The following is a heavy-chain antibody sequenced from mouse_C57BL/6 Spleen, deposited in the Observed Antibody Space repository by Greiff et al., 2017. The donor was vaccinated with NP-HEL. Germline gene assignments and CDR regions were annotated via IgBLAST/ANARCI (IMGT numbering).Heavy chain of an antibody. D-gene: IGHD2-4*01. CDR1: GYAFSSSW. Sequence: QVQLQQSGPELVKPGASVKLSCKASGYAFSSSWMNWVKQRPGKGLEWIGRIYTGDGDTNYNGKFKGKATLTADKSYSTAYMQLSSLTSEDSAVYFCASADYDYDVFFDYWGQGTTLTVSS. CDR3: ASADYDYDVFFDY. V-gene: IGHV1-82*01. J-gene: IGHJ2*01. CDR2: IYTGDGDT.